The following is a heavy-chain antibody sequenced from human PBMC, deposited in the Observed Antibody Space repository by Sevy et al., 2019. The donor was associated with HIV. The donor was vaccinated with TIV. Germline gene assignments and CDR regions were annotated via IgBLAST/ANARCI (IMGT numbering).Heavy chain of an antibody. D-gene: IGHD3-16*01. V-gene: IGHV1-2*02. J-gene: IGHJ4*02. CDR1: GYTFTGYY. Sequence: ASVKVSCKASGYTFTGYYMHWVRQAPGQGLEWMGWINPNSGGTNYAQKFQGRVTMTRDTSISTAYMELSRLRSDDTAVYYCARGGGWDMITFGGVNFPFDYWGQGTLVTVSS. CDR3: ARGGGWDMITFGGVNFPFDY. CDR2: INPNSGGT.